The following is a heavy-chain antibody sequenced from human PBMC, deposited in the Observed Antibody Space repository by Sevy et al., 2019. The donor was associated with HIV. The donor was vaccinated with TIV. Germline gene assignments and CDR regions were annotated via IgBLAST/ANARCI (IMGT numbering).Heavy chain of an antibody. D-gene: IGHD4-17*01. CDR3: AREAIDYGGSFFDY. CDR2: ITYDGSNK. J-gene: IGHJ4*02. Sequence: GGSLRLSCAASGFTFSSYAMHWVRQAPGKGLEWVAVITYDGSNKYYADSVKGRITTSRDNSKNTLYLQMNSLRAEDTAGYYCAREAIDYGGSFFDYWGQGTLVTVSS. V-gene: IGHV3-30-3*01. CDR1: GFTFSSYA.